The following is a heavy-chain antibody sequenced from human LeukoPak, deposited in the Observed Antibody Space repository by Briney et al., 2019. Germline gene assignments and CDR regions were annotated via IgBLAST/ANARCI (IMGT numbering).Heavy chain of an antibody. CDR2: ISYDGSNK. CDR3: ARAKVHTSGRRGLGDV. D-gene: IGHD3-10*01. J-gene: IGHJ6*04. CDR1: EFIFSSYA. V-gene: IGHV3-30-3*01. Sequence: PGGSLRLSCAASEFIFSSYAMHWVRQVPGKGLEWVAIISYDGSNKAYADSVKGRFTISRDNSKNTLYLQMNSLRAEDTAIYYCARAKVHTSGRRGLGDVWGKGTTVTVSS.